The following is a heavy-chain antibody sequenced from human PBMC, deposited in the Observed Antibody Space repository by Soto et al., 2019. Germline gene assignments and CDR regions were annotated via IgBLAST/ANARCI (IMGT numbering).Heavy chain of an antibody. CDR1: GGSISSGGYY. V-gene: IGHV4-31*03. Sequence: SETLSLTCTVSGGSISSGGYYWSWIRQHPGKGLEWIGYIYYSGSTYYNPSLKSRVTISVDTSKNQFSLKLSSVTAADTAVYYCARDCSGGSCYGHDAFDIWGQGAMVTVSS. CDR3: ARDCSGGSCYGHDAFDI. CDR2: IYYSGST. D-gene: IGHD2-15*01. J-gene: IGHJ3*02.